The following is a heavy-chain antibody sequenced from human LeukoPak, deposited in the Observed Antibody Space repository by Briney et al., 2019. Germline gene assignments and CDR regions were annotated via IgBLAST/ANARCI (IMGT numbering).Heavy chain of an antibody. J-gene: IGHJ4*02. D-gene: IGHD2/OR15-2a*01. CDR1: GFTFSTYS. CDR2: ISSSSSYI. V-gene: IGHV3-21*01. Sequence: GGSLRLSCAASGFTFSTYSMNWVRQAPGKGLEWVSSISSSSSYIYYADSVKGRFTISRDNAKNSLYLQMNSLRAEDTAVYYCAREDPRTTDYWGQGTLVTASS. CDR3: AREDPRTTDY.